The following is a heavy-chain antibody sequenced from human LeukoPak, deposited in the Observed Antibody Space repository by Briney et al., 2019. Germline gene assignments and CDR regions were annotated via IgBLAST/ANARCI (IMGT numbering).Heavy chain of an antibody. J-gene: IGHJ4*02. CDR3: AKDIGRGYSSGPGN. CDR1: GFTFDDYA. V-gene: IGHV3-9*01. Sequence: GRSLRLSCAASGFTFDDYAMHWVRQAPGKGLEWVSGISWNRGSIGYADSVKGRFTISRDNAKNSLYLQMNSLRAEDTALYYCAKDIGRGYSSGPGNWGQGTLVTVSS. D-gene: IGHD6-19*01. CDR2: ISWNRGSI.